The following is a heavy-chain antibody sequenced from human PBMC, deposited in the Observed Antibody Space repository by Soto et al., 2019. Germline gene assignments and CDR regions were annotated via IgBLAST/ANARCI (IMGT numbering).Heavy chain of an antibody. V-gene: IGHV3-53*02. Sequence: EVQLVETGGGLIQPGGSLRLSCAASGFTVSSNYMSWVRQAPGKGLEWVSVIYSGGSTYYADSVKGRFTISRDNSKNTLYLQMNSLRAEDTAVYYCARDYHYYDSSGGDAFDIWGQGTMVTVSS. D-gene: IGHD3-22*01. CDR2: IYSGGST. J-gene: IGHJ3*02. CDR1: GFTVSSNY. CDR3: ARDYHYYDSSGGDAFDI.